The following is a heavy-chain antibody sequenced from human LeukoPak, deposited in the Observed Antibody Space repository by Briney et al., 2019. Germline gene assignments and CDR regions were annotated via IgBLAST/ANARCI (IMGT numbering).Heavy chain of an antibody. CDR3: ARGNYYDSSGSHWYFDL. CDR1: GGSFSGYY. CDR2: INHSGST. V-gene: IGHV4-34*01. J-gene: IGHJ2*01. Sequence: SETLSLTCAVYGGSFSGYYWSWIRQPPGKGLEWIGEINHSGSTNYNPSLKSRVTISVGTSKNQFSLKLSSVTAADTAVYYCARGNYYDSSGSHWYFDLWGRGTLVTVSS. D-gene: IGHD3-22*01.